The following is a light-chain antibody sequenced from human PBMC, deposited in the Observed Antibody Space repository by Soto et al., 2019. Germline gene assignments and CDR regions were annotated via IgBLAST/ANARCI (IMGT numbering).Light chain of an antibody. CDR3: SSYTSSSTL. CDR1: SSDVGCYNY. V-gene: IGLV2-14*01. Sequence: QSVLTQPASVSGSPGKSITISCTGTSSDVGCYNYVSWYQQHPGKAPKLMIYDVSNRPSGVSNRFSGSKSGNTASLTISGLQAEDEADYYCSSYTSSSTLFCGGTKLTVL. J-gene: IGLJ2*01. CDR2: DVS.